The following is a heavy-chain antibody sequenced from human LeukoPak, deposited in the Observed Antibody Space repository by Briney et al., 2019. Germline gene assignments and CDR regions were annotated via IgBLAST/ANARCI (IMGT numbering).Heavy chain of an antibody. CDR2: VFDRERP. V-gene: IGHV4-59*11. Sequence: PSETVSLTWTVSGRSISIHYGSWLRHPPGKGLEGLGYVFDRERPNDHPSLKRRATPSADTSKNQFSLRLTSVTAATSAVYYCATIKRGSIYGYFDFWGQGVLVTVSS. CDR3: ATIKRGSIYGYFDF. CDR1: GRSISIHY. J-gene: IGHJ4*02. D-gene: IGHD5-18*01.